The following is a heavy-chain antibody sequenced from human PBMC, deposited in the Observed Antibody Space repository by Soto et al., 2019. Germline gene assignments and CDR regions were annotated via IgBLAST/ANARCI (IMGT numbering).Heavy chain of an antibody. CDR3: TRVGVGYSLGSGFTP. V-gene: IGHV3-30-3*01. CDR1: GVTLTGYA. D-gene: IGHD5-18*01. CDR2: VSHDGTER. J-gene: IGHJ5*02. Sequence: QVHLMESGGAVVQPGGSLRLSCQASGVTLTGYAMHWVRHSPGKGLGWVASVSHDGTERYAASVRGRFTISRDISKSTVVLQMGSLSGEDTAVYYCTRVGVGYSLGSGFTPWGQGTLVTVSS.